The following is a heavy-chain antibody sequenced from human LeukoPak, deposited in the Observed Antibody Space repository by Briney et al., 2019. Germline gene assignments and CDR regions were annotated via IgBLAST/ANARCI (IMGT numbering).Heavy chain of an antibody. J-gene: IGHJ5*02. V-gene: IGHV4-34*01. Sequence: PSETLSLTCAVYGGSFSGYYWSWIRQPPGKGLEWIGEINHSGSTNYNPSLRSRVTISVDMSKNQFSLRLNSVTAADTAVYYCARDGASASGSWFGPWGQGTLVIVSS. CDR1: GGSFSGYY. D-gene: IGHD1-26*01. CDR3: ARDGASASGSWFGP. CDR2: INHSGST.